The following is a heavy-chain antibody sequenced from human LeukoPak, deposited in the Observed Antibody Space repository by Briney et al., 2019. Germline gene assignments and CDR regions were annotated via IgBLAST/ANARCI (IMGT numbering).Heavy chain of an antibody. CDR1: GFTFSTYS. CDR3: ARDQCSSTSCYGPDAFDI. J-gene: IGHJ3*02. V-gene: IGHV3-21*01. CDR2: ISSSSSYI. D-gene: IGHD2-2*01. Sequence: GGSLRLSCAASGFTFSTYSMNWVRQAPGKGLEWVSSISSSSSYIYYADSVKGRFTISRDNAKNSLYLQMNSLRAEDTAVYYCARDQCSSTSCYGPDAFDIWGQGTMVTVSS.